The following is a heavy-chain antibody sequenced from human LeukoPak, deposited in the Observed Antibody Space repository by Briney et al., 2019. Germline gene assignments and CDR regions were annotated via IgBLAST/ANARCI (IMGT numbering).Heavy chain of an antibody. V-gene: IGHV3-15*07. CDR2: IKSKNVGGTT. J-gene: IGHJ5*02. CDR3: TSHAAFDP. CDR1: GFTFTNAW. Sequence: PGGSLRHSCAASGFTFTNAWMHWVRQAPGKGLEWVGRIKSKNVGGTTDYAAPVKGRFTISRDDSKNTVYLQMNSLKIEDTAVYYCTSHAAFDPWGQGTLVTVSS.